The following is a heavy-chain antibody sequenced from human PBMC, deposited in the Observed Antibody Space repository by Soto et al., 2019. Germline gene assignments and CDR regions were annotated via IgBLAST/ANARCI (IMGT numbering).Heavy chain of an antibody. V-gene: IGHV4-59*08. CDR2: IYYIGST. CDR1: VGSISSYY. J-gene: IGHJ6*03. D-gene: IGHD3-3*01. Sequence: KASETLSLTCTVSVGSISSYYWTWIRQPPGKGLEWIGYIYYIGSTNYNPSLKSRVTISVDTSKNQFSLKLSSVTAADTAVYYCARSYYDFWRGSLMRYMDVWGKGTTVTVSS. CDR3: ARSYYDFWRGSLMRYMDV.